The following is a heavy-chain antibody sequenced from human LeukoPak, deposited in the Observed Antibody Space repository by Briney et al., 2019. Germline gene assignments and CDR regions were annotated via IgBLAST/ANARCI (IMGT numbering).Heavy chain of an antibody. CDR1: GFTFSSYA. CDR3: ARDLFRMGWFDP. D-gene: IGHD2-21*01. V-gene: IGHV3-66*02. Sequence: GGSLRLSCAASGFTFSSYAMSWVRQAPGKGLEWVSVIYSGGSTYYADSVKGRFTISRDNSKNTLYLQMNSLRAEDTAVYYCARDLFRMGWFDPWGQGTLVTVSS. CDR2: IYSGGST. J-gene: IGHJ5*02.